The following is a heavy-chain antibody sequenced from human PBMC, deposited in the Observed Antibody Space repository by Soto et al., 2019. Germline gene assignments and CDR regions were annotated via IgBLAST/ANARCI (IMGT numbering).Heavy chain of an antibody. CDR1: GGTFSSYA. V-gene: IGHV1-69*13. CDR2: IIPIFGTA. D-gene: IGHD6-19*01. Sequence: GASVKVSCKASGGTFSSYAISWVRQAPGQGLEWMGGIIPIFGTANYAQKFQGRVTITADESTSTAYMELSSLRSEDTAVYYCARDRSYEQWLVHYYWGQGTLVTVSS. J-gene: IGHJ4*02. CDR3: ARDRSYEQWLVHYY.